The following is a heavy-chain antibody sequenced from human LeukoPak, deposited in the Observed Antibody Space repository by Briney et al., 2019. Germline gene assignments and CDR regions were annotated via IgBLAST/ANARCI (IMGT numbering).Heavy chain of an antibody. J-gene: IGHJ4*02. D-gene: IGHD3-10*01. Sequence: SETLSLTCAVSGGSISSSNWWSWVRQPPGKGLEWIGEIYHSGSTNYNPSLKSRVTISVDKSKNQFSLKLSSVTAADTAVYFCARGGGFYGSGTTHFDYWGQGTQVIVSS. V-gene: IGHV4-4*02. CDR2: IYHSGST. CDR1: GGSISSSNW. CDR3: ARGGGFYGSGTTHFDY.